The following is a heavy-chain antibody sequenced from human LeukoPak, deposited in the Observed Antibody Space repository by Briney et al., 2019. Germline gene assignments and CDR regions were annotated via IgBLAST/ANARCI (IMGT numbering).Heavy chain of an antibody. D-gene: IGHD3-3*01. Sequence: GGSLRLSCAASGFTFSSYSMNWVRQAPGKGLEWVSSISSSSSYIYYADSVKGRFTISRVNAKNSLYLQMNSLRAEDTAVYYCARAPIFGVVSPPYWYFDLWGRGTLVTVSS. J-gene: IGHJ2*01. CDR1: GFTFSSYS. CDR3: ARAPIFGVVSPPYWYFDL. CDR2: ISSSSSYI. V-gene: IGHV3-21*01.